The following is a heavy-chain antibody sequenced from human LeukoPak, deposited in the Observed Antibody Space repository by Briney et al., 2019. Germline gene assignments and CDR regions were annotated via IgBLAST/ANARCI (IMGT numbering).Heavy chain of an antibody. J-gene: IGHJ4*02. D-gene: IGHD3-3*01. CDR2: MNPNSGNT. Sequence: GASVKVSFKASGYTFTSYDINWVRQATGQGLEWMGWMNPNSGNTGYAQKLQGRVTMTTDTSTSTAYMELRSQRSDDTAVYYCARDRVGWSGYGTPGDYWGQGTLVTVSS. CDR3: ARDRVGWSGYGTPGDY. CDR1: GYTFTSYD. V-gene: IGHV1-8*01.